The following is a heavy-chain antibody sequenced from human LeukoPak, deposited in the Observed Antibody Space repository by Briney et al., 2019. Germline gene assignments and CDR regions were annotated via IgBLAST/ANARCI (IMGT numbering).Heavy chain of an antibody. CDR3: ASSGSYHDYYYYGMDV. CDR1: GGSISSYY. J-gene: IGHJ6*02. CDR2: IYYSGST. D-gene: IGHD1-26*01. Sequence: PSETLSLTCTVSGGSISSYYWSWIRQPPGKGLEWIGYIYYSGSTNYNPSLKSRVTISVDTSKNQFSLKLSSVTAADTAVYYCASSGSYHDYYYYGMDVWGQGTTVTVPS. V-gene: IGHV4-59*08.